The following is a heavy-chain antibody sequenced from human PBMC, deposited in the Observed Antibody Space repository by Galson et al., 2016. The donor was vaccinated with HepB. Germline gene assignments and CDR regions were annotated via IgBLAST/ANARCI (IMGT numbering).Heavy chain of an antibody. V-gene: IGHV1-18*01. J-gene: IGHJ6*02. CDR2: ISPYSGNT. CDR3: AKKEGVAARNHYYSYHGMDV. CDR1: GYTFTTYG. Sequence: SVKVSCKASGYTFTTYGISWVRQAPGQGLEWMGWISPYSGNTDYAQKFQGRVTMSTDTSTSTAYMELRSLRSDDTAVYYSAKKEGVAARNHYYSYHGMDVWGRGTTVTVSS. D-gene: IGHD6-6*01.